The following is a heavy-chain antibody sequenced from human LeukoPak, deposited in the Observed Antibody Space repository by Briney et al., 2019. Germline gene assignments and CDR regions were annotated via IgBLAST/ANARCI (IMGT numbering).Heavy chain of an antibody. D-gene: IGHD6-13*01. CDR2: IYYSGST. CDR1: GGSISSYY. J-gene: IGHJ6*02. Sequence: SETLSLTCTVSGGSISSYYWSWIRQPPGKGLEWIGYIYYSGSTNYNPSLKSRVTISVDTSKNQFSLKLSSVTAADTAVYYCARGGKMCSSSWYASNYYGMDVWGQGTTVTVSS. CDR3: ARGGKMCSSSWYASNYYGMDV. V-gene: IGHV4-59*01.